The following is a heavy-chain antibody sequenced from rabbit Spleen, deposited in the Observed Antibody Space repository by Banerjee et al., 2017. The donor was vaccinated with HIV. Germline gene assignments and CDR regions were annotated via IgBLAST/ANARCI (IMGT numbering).Heavy chain of an antibody. J-gene: IGHJ6*01. D-gene: IGHD1-1*01. Sequence: QSLEESGGGLVKPEGSLTLTCKASGFSFSDRDVMCWVRQAPGKGLEWIACIDTGSSGFPYFATWAKGRFPFSKTPSTTVTLQMTRLTAADTATYFCARDTSSSFSSYGMDLWGQGTLVTVS. CDR3: ARDTSSSFSSYGMDL. CDR2: IDTGSSGFP. V-gene: IGHV1S40*01. CDR1: GFSFSDRDV.